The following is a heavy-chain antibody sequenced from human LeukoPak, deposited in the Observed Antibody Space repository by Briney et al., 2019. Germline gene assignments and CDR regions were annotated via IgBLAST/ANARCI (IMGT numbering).Heavy chain of an antibody. CDR1: GFSSSSYG. D-gene: IGHD1-20*01. CDR2: IRYDGTNK. J-gene: IGHJ4*02. V-gene: IGHV3-30*02. Sequence: GGSLRLSCAASGFSSSSYGMHWVRQAPGKGLEWVAFIRYDGTNKYYADSVKGRFTISRDNSKNTLYLQMNSLRAEDTAVYYCARDHNWNFDYWGQGTLVTVSS. CDR3: ARDHNWNFDY.